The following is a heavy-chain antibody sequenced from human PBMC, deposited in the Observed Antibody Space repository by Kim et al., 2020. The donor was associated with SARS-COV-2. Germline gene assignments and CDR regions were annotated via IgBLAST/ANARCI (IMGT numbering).Heavy chain of an antibody. CDR3: AGASEFANMCEFARVFDY. J-gene: IGHJ4*01. CDR1: GFTVSSNY. D-gene: IGHD2-21*01. Sequence: GGSLRLSCAASGFTVSSNYMSWVRQAPGKGLEWVSDIYSGGSTYYSDAVKGRFTITRHNSNNTPYLQMNSLRAADTAVYYCAGASEFANMCEFARVFDY. CDR2: IYSGGST. V-gene: IGHV3-53*04.